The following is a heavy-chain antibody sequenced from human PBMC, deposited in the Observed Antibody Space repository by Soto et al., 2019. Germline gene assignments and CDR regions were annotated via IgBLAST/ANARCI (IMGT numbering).Heavy chain of an antibody. D-gene: IGHD6-6*01. J-gene: IGHJ4*02. CDR2: IYYSGST. V-gene: IGHV4-39*01. CDR1: GGSVSSSSYY. CDR3: ARHSSSLSFDY. Sequence: SETLSLTCTVSGGSVSSSSYYWGWVRPPPGKGLEWIGSIYYSGSTYYNPSLESRVTISVDTSKNQFSLKLSSVTAADTAVSYCARHSSSLSFDYWRQGTLVPVSS.